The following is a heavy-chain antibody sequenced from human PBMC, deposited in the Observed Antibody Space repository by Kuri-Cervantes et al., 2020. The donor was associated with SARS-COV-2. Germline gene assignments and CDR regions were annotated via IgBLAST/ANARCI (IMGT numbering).Heavy chain of an antibody. D-gene: IGHD2-2*02. J-gene: IGHJ5*02. Sequence: SGPTLVKPTETLTLTCTVSGFSLSIARMGVSWIRQPPGKALEWLAHIFSNDEKSYSTFLKSRLTISKDTSKSQVVLTMTNMDPVDTATYYCARIPDIVVVPAAIPWFDPWGQGTLVTVSS. CDR1: GFSLSIARMG. CDR2: IFSNDEK. V-gene: IGHV2-26*01. CDR3: ARIPDIVVVPAAIPWFDP.